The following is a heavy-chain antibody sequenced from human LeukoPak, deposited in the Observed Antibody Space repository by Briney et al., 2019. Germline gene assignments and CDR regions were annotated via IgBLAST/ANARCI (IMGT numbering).Heavy chain of an antibody. CDR2: ICSSGST. D-gene: IGHD3-10*01. Sequence: PSETLSLTCTGSGGSISSYYWRWIRQAPGKGLEWIGFICSSGSTNYNPSLKSRVTISVDTSKNQFSLKLSSVTAADTAVYYCARGYYGSGSYLFDYWGQGTLVTVSS. V-gene: IGHV4-59*01. CDR3: ARGYYGSGSYLFDY. CDR1: GGSISSYY. J-gene: IGHJ4*02.